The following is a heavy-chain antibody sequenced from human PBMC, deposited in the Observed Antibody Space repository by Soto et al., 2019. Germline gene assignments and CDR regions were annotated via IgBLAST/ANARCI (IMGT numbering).Heavy chain of an antibody. CDR2: IYYSGST. CDR1: GGSISSYY. CDR3: ARGKALDY. J-gene: IGHJ4*02. Sequence: PSETLSLTCTVSGGSISSYYWSWIRQPPGKGLEWIGYIYYSGSTNYNPSLKSRVTISVDTSKNQFSLKLSSVTAADTAVYYCARGKALDYWGQGTLVTVSS. V-gene: IGHV4-59*01.